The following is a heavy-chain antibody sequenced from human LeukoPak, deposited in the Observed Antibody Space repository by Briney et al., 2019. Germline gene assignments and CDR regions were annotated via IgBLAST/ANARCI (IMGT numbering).Heavy chain of an antibody. V-gene: IGHV3-7*01. CDR3: ARDKASGSSYGSSFHF. J-gene: IGHJ3*01. Sequence: PGGSLRLSCAASGFTFNYYWMTWVRQGPGKGLEWVATIKEDGSERYYVESVKGRFTISRDNAKNSLYLQMNSLRVEDTALYDCARDKASGSSYGSSFHFWGQGTMVTVSS. CDR1: GFTFNYYW. CDR2: IKEDGSER. D-gene: IGHD1-26*01.